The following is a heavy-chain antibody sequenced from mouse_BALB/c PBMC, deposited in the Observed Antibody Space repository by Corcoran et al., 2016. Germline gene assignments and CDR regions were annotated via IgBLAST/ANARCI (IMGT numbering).Heavy chain of an antibody. CDR3: ARDLTTVVPY. CDR1: GYTFTNYG. CDR2: INTYTGEP. D-gene: IGHD1-1*01. Sequence: QIQLVQSGPELKKPGETVKISCKASGYTFTNYGMNWVKQAPGKGLKWMGWINTYTGEPTYADDFKGRFAFSLETSASTAYLQINNLKNEYMATYFCARDLTTVVPYWGQGTLVTVSA. V-gene: IGHV9-1*02. J-gene: IGHJ3*01.